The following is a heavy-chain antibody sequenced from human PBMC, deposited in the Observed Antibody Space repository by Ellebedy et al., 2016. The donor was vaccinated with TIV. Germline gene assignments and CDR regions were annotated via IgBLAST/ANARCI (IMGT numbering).Heavy chain of an antibody. CDR3: ARDPREWLVRGYGDG. CDR1: GFPFGTYA. J-gene: IGHJ4*02. D-gene: IGHD6-19*01. CDR2: ISGSGTGT. Sequence: GESLKISCAASGFPFGTYAMRWVRQPLGKALEWVSAISGSGTGTYDSDSVQVRITLSRDNTKNTLYLQMNSLIAADTAVYYCARDPREWLVRGYGDGWGQGTLVTVSS. V-gene: IGHV3-23*01.